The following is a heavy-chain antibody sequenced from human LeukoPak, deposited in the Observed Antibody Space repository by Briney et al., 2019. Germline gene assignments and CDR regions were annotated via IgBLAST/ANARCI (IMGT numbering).Heavy chain of an antibody. Sequence: GGSLRLSCAASGFTFSSYWMSWVRQAPGKGLEWVANIKQDGSEKYYVDSVKGRFTISRDNAKNSLYLQMNSLRAEDTAVYYCARPPQGFSGSYRAEYFQHWGQGTLVTVSS. D-gene: IGHD1-26*01. CDR2: IKQDGSEK. V-gene: IGHV3-7*01. CDR3: ARPPQGFSGSYRAEYFQH. CDR1: GFTFSSYW. J-gene: IGHJ1*01.